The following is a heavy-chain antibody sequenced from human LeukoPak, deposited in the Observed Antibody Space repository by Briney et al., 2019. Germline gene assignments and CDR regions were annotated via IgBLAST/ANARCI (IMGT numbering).Heavy chain of an antibody. D-gene: IGHD3-22*01. Sequence: GGSLRLSCAASGFTFSSYGMSWVRQAPGKGLEWVSGISGSGSDGSTYYADSVKGRFTISRDNSKNTLYLQMDSLRAEDTAVYYCAKYSHDSSGSYDYWGQGTLVTVSS. CDR3: AKYSHDSSGSYDY. CDR1: GFTFSSYG. J-gene: IGHJ4*02. V-gene: IGHV3-23*01. CDR2: ISGSGSDGST.